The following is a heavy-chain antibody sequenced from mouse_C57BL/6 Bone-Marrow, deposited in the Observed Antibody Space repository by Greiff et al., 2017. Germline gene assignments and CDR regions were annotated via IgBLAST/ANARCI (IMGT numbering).Heavy chain of an antibody. J-gene: IGHJ3*01. CDR2: IYPGSGST. Sequence: QVQLQQPGAELVKPGASVKMSCKASGYTFTSYWITWVKQRPGLGLEWIGDIYPGSGSTNYNEKFKSKATLTVDTSSSTAYMQLSSLTSEDSAVYYCARRREQIYYPFAYWGQGTLVTVSA. CDR3: ARRREQIYYPFAY. V-gene: IGHV1-55*01. CDR1: GYTFTSYW. D-gene: IGHD2-1*01.